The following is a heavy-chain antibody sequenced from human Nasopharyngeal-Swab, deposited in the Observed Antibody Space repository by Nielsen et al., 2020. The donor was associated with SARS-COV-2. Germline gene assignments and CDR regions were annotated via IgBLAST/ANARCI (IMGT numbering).Heavy chain of an antibody. J-gene: IGHJ6*02. CDR3: ARQWGYYGMDV. V-gene: IGHV4-34*01. Sequence: GSLRLSCAVYGGSFSGYYWSWIRQPPGKGLEWIGSIYYSGSTYYNPSLKSRVTISVDTSKNQFSLKLSSVTAADTAVYYCARQWGYYGMDVWGQGTTVTVSS. CDR2: IYYSGST. D-gene: IGHD3-16*01. CDR1: GGSFSGYY.